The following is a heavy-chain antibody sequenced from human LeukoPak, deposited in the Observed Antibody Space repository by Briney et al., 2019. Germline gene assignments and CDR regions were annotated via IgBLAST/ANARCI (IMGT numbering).Heavy chain of an antibody. D-gene: IGHD3-10*01. Sequence: GESLKISCQASGYSFTSQWIGWVRQMPGKGLEWMGIIYPDDSDTRYSPSFQGQVTISADKSISTAYLQWSSLKASDSAMYYCARHGKYYSSSHYFDFWGQGTLITVSS. CDR2: IYPDDSDT. V-gene: IGHV5-51*01. CDR3: ARHGKYYSSSHYFDF. CDR1: GYSFTSQW. J-gene: IGHJ4*02.